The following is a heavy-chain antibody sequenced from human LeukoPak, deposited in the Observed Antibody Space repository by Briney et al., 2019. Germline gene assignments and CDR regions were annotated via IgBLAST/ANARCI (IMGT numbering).Heavy chain of an antibody. CDR1: GGSVSGVY. CDR3: ARRRGGWGEGEFDY. CDR2: IHTGGST. V-gene: IGHV4-4*09. D-gene: IGHD3-16*01. Sequence: SETLSLTGTVSGGSVSGVYWNWIRQPPRKGLEWLGYIHTGGSTSFNASLRSRLTFSIDTSKNQVSLRLSYVTATDTAVYYCARRRGGWGEGEFDYWGQGTPVTVST. J-gene: IGHJ4*02.